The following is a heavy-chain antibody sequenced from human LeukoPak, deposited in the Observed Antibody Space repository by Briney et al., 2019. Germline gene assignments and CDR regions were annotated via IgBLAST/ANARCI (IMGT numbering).Heavy chain of an antibody. CDR1: GASISSYY. V-gene: IGHV4-59*01. J-gene: IGHJ4*02. CDR3: ARTLGSYSLGYFDY. D-gene: IGHD3-10*01. CDR2: VYYSGST. Sequence: SETLSLTCTVSGASISSYYWSCIRQPPGKGLEWIGFVYYSGSTNYNPSLKSRVTTSVDTSKGQFSLKLSSVTAADTAIYYCARTLGSYSLGYFDYWGQGTLVTVSS.